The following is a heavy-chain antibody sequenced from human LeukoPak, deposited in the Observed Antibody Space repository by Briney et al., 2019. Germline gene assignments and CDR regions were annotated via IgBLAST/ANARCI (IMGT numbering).Heavy chain of an antibody. D-gene: IGHD3-10*01. CDR2: MNPNSGNT. CDR1: GYTFTSYD. J-gene: IGHJ5*02. V-gene: IGHV1-8*01. CDR3: ARSFLWFGESLRCWFDP. Sequence: ASVKVSCKASGYTFTSYDINWVRQATGQGLEWMGWMNPNSGNTGYAQKFQGRVTMTRNTSISTAYMELSSLRSEDTAVYYCARSFLWFGESLRCWFDPWGQGALVTVSS.